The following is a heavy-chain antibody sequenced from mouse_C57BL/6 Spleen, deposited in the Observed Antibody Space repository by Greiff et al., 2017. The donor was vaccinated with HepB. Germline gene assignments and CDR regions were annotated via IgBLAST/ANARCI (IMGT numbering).Heavy chain of an antibody. J-gene: IGHJ2*01. CDR2: IRLKSDNYAT. D-gene: IGHD4-1*01. CDR3: TDGTNYFDY. V-gene: IGHV6-3*01. CDR1: GFTFSNYW. Sequence: EVNVVESGGGLVQPGGSMKLSCVASGFTFSNYWMNWVRQSPEKGLEWVAQIRLKSDNYATHYAESVKGRFTISRDDSKSSVYLQMNNLRAEDTGIYYCTDGTNYFDYWGQGTTLTVSS.